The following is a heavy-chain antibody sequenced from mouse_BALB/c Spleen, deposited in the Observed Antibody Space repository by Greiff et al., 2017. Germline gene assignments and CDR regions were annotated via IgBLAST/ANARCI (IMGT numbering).Heavy chain of an antibody. V-gene: IGHV3-2*02. J-gene: IGHJ1*01. D-gene: IGHD1-1*01. CDR3: ARRILLRSYFDV. CDR2: ISYSGST. CDR1: GYSITSDYA. Sequence: EVKLMESGPGLVKPSQSLSLTCTVTGYSITSDYAWNWIRQFPGNKLEWMGYISYSGSTSYNPSLKSRISITRDTSKNQFFLQLNSVTTEDTATYYCARRILLRSYFDVWGAGTTVTVSS.